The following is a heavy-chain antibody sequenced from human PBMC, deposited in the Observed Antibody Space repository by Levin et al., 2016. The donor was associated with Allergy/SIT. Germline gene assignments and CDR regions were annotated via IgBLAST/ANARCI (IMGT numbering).Heavy chain of an antibody. J-gene: IGHJ4*02. CDR3: ARDHGWEGSTILLRGVLDF. V-gene: IGHV3-30*09. CDR2: IWYDGSEK. Sequence: GESLKISCTASGFTFSKYAMHWVRQTPGKGLEWVAVIWYDGSEKYYADSVKGRFAISRDNSKNTLYLQMDTLRAEDTARYYCARDHGWEGSTILLRGVLDFWGQGTLVTVSS. D-gene: IGHD1-26*01. CDR1: GFTFSKYA.